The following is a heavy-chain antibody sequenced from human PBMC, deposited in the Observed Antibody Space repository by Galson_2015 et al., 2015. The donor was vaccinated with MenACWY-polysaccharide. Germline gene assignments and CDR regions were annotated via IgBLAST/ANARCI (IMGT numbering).Heavy chain of an antibody. D-gene: IGHD2-15*01. CDR2: IQNDGSEI. J-gene: IGHJ3*02. CDR1: GLKFRGSG. V-gene: IGHV3-33*05. CDR3: AREGSRIVFHAFDT. Sequence: SLRLSCAASGLKFRGSGMHWVRQAPSKGLEWVAVIQNDGSEIVYADSVKGRFTISRDNSKNTVFLEMNTLGAEDTAVYYCAREGSRIVFHAFDTWGQGTMVTVSS.